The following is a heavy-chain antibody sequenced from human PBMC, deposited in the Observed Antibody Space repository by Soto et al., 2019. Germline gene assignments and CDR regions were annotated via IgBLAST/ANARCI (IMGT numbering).Heavy chain of an antibody. D-gene: IGHD3-10*01. CDR3: AKGPRAYYGSGSYYPD. Sequence: EVQLVESGGGLVQPGRSLRLSCAASGFTFDDYAMHWVRQAPGKGLEWVSGISWNSGSIGYADSVKGRFTISRDNAKNSLYLQMNRLRAEDTALYYCAKGPRAYYGSGSYYPDWGQGTLVTVSS. CDR1: GFTFDDYA. CDR2: ISWNSGSI. V-gene: IGHV3-9*01. J-gene: IGHJ4*02.